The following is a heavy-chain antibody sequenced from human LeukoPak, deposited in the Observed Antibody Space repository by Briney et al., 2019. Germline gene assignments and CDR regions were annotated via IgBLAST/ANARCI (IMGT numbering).Heavy chain of an antibody. CDR2: IYYSGST. J-gene: IGHJ4*02. Sequence: SETLSLTCTVSGGSISSSSYYWGWVRQPRGKGLEWIGSIYYSGSTYYNPSLKSRITISVDTSKNQFSLKLSSVTAADTAVYYCARQSLLWFGELLGYFDYWGQGTLVTVSS. V-gene: IGHV4-39*01. CDR1: GGSISSSSYY. D-gene: IGHD3-10*01. CDR3: ARQSLLWFGELLGYFDY.